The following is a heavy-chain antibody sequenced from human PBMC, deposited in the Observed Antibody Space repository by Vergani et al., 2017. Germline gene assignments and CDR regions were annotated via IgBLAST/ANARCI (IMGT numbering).Heavy chain of an antibody. D-gene: IGHD6-6*01. Sequence: EVQLLESGGGLVQPGGSLRLSCAASGFTFSSYAMSRVRQAPGKGLEWVSAISGSGGSTYYADSVKGRFTISRDNSKNTLYLQMNSLRAEDTAVYYCATFTRGIAARPLDYWGQGTLGTVSS. CDR1: GFTFSSYA. V-gene: IGHV3-23*01. CDR3: ATFTRGIAARPLDY. CDR2: ISGSGGST. J-gene: IGHJ4*02.